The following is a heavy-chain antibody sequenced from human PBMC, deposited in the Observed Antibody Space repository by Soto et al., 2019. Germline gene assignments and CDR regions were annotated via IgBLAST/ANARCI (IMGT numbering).Heavy chain of an antibody. CDR1: GGSFSSYA. J-gene: IGHJ6*02. V-gene: IGHV1-69*06. Sequence: ASVKVSCKAAGGSFSSYAISWVRQAPGQGLEWMGGIIPIFGTANYAQKFQGRVTITADKSTSTAYMELSSLRSEDTAVYYCATTYNWNGSFDYHDRNDVRSQGTTVTV. D-gene: IGHD1-20*01. CDR2: IIPIFGTA. CDR3: ATTYNWNGSFDYHDRNDV.